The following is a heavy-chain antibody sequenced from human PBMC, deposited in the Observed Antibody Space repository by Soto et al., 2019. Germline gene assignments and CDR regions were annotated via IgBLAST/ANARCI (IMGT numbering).Heavy chain of an antibody. CDR3: ARGNYYDSSGPSPVFVY. D-gene: IGHD3-22*01. V-gene: IGHV3-30-3*01. CDR2: ISYDGSNK. Sequence: PGGSLRLSCAASGFTFSSYAMHWVRQAPGKGLEWVAVISYDGSNKYYADSVKGRFTISRDNSKNTLYLQMNSLRAEDTAVYYCARGNYYDSSGPSPVFVYWGQGTLVTVS. CDR1: GFTFSSYA. J-gene: IGHJ4*02.